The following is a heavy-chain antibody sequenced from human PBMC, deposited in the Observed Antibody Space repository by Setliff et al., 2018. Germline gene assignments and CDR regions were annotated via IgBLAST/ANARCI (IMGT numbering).Heavy chain of an antibody. CDR1: GASFSDYY. D-gene: IGHD3-3*01. V-gene: IGHV4-34*03. Sequence: SETLSLTCTVCGASFSDYYWGWIRQPPGKGRELIAEINHSGNTNYNQSLKSRVTISVDTSANQFSLNLSSVTAADTAVSYCRFWSGYYKNDYWGQGTLVTVSS. J-gene: IGHJ4*02. CDR3: RFWSGYYKNDY. CDR2: INHSGNT.